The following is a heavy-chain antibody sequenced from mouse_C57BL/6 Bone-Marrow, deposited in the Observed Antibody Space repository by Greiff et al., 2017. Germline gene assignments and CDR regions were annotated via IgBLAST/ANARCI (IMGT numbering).Heavy chain of an antibody. CDR2: ISSGGSYT. CDR1: GFTFTSYG. CDR3: ATTVVATNDY. Sequence: DVHLVESGADLVKPGASLKLSCAASGFTFTSYGMSWVRQTPDKRLEWVATISSGGSYTYYPDSVKGRFTISRDNAKNTLYLQMSRLKSEDTAMYYCATTVVATNDYWGQGTTLTVSS. D-gene: IGHD1-1*01. J-gene: IGHJ2*01. V-gene: IGHV5-6*01.